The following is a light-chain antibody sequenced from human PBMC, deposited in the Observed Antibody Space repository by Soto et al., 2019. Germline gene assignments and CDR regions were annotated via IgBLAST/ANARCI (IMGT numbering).Light chain of an antibody. Sequence: EIVLPQSPATLSSFPGDRVTLSCRASQAVNTRLAWYQHKPGQAPRLLIYLASNRAAGVPARFSGSGSGTDFTLTISSLQSEDFAVYYCQQYNTWPPITFGQGTRLEIK. CDR2: LAS. V-gene: IGKV3D-15*01. CDR3: QQYNTWPPIT. CDR1: QAVNTR. J-gene: IGKJ5*01.